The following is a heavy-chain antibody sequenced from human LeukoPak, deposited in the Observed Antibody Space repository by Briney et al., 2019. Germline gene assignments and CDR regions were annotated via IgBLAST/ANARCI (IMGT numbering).Heavy chain of an antibody. Sequence: PSETLSLTCAVYGGSFSGYYWSWIRQPPGKGLEGIGEINHSGSTNYNPSLKSRATISVDTSKNQFSLKLSSVTAADTAVYYCARSYGDYYYYYYMDVWGKGTTVTVSS. D-gene: IGHD1-26*01. CDR1: GGSFSGYY. CDR3: ARSYGDYYYYYYMDV. V-gene: IGHV4-34*01. CDR2: INHSGST. J-gene: IGHJ6*03.